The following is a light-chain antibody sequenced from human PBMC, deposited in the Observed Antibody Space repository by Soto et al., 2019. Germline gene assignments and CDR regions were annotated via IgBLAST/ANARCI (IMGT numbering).Light chain of an antibody. CDR2: GAS. CDR3: QQYNNWPRA. Sequence: EFVMTQSPATLSVSPGERATLSCRASQSVSSNLAWYQQKPGQAPRLLIYGASTRATGIPARFSGSGSGTELTLTISILQSEDFAVYYCQQYNNWPRAFGQGTKVDIK. CDR1: QSVSSN. V-gene: IGKV3-15*01. J-gene: IGKJ1*01.